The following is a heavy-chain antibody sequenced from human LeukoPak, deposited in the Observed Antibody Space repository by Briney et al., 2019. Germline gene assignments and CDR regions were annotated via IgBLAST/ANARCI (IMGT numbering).Heavy chain of an antibody. CDR1: GDSVSSSSAA. CDR3: TRESYGEYFYSGMDV. J-gene: IGHJ6*01. Sequence: SQTLSLTFAISGDSVSSSSAAWNWIRQSPSRGLEWLGRTYYRSKWYNDYAVSVKSRITINPDTSKNQFSLQLDSVTPEDTAVYYCTRESYGEYFYSGMDVWGQGTTVTVSS. V-gene: IGHV6-1*01. D-gene: IGHD4-17*01. CDR2: TYYRSKWYN.